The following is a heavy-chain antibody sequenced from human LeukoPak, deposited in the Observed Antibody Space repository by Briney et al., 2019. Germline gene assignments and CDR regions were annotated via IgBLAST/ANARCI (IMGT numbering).Heavy chain of an antibody. J-gene: IGHJ4*02. Sequence: ASETLSLTCAVSGYSISSGYYWGWIRQPPVKGLEWIGSIYHSGSTYYNPSLKSRVTISVDTSKNQFSLKLSSVTAADTAVYYCARLSQLWFGELLPFVDYWGQGTLVTVSS. D-gene: IGHD3-10*01. CDR3: ARLSQLWFGELLPFVDY. V-gene: IGHV4-38-2*01. CDR2: IYHSGST. CDR1: GYSISSGYY.